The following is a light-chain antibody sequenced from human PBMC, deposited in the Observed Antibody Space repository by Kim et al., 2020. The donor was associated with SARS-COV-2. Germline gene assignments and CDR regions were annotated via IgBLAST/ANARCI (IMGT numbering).Light chain of an antibody. CDR3: NSRDSNDYVV. J-gene: IGLJ2*01. CDR1: SLRSYY. Sequence: SSALTQDPAVSVALGQTVRITCQGDSLRSYYATWYQQKPGQAPKVVIYGKDNRPSGVPDRFSGSSSGNTAYLTITGTQARDEADYYCNSRDSNDYVVFGGGTKVTVL. V-gene: IGLV3-19*01. CDR2: GKD.